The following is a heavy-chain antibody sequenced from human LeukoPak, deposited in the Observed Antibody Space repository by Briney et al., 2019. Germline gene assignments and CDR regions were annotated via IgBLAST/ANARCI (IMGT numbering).Heavy chain of an antibody. D-gene: IGHD2-8*01. Sequence: PETLSLTCTVSGGSISSSSYYWGWIRQPPGKGLEWIVSIYYSGSTYYNPSLKSRVTISVDTSKNQFSLKLSSVTAADTAVYYCARHSKETKDIVLMVYAILHWFDPWGQGTLVTVSS. J-gene: IGHJ5*02. V-gene: IGHV4-39*01. CDR1: GGSISSSSYY. CDR3: ARHSKETKDIVLMVYAILHWFDP. CDR2: IYYSGST.